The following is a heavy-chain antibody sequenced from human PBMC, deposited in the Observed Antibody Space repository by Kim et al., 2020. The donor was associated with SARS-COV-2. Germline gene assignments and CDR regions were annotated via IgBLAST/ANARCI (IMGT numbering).Heavy chain of an antibody. D-gene: IGHD3-22*01. CDR3: ARASENYYDSSGYPTGPDY. V-gene: IGHV7-4-1*02. CDR2: INTNTGNP. J-gene: IGHJ4*02. Sequence: ASVKVSCKASGYTFTSYAMNWVRQAPGQGLEWMGWINTNTGNPTYAQGFTGRFVFSLDTSVSTAYLQISSLKAEDTAVYYCARASENYYDSSGYPTGPDYWGQGTLVTVSS. CDR1: GYTFTSYA.